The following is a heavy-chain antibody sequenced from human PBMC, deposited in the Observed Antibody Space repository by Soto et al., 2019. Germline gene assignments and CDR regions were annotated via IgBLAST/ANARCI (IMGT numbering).Heavy chain of an antibody. CDR2: IYWDDDK. CDR1: GFSLSSTRVA. Sequence: QITLKESGPTLVKPTQTLTLTCTFSGFSLSSTRVAVGWIRQPPGKALEWLALIYWDDDKRYSPFLKSRLTSTKDTSKNQVVLTMTNMDPGDTATYDCAHNVVAGLGYYFDYWGQGTLVTVSS. CDR3: AHNVVAGLGYYFDY. D-gene: IGHD6-19*01. V-gene: IGHV2-5*02. J-gene: IGHJ4*02.